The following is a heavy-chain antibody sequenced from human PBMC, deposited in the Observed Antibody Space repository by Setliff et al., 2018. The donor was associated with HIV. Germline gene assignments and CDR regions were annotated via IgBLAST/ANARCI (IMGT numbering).Heavy chain of an antibody. CDR2: ISAYNGNT. V-gene: IGHV1-18*01. J-gene: IGHJ4*02. CDR3: ARDTNLIYDSSDYYPYTFDY. CDR1: GYTFTSYG. Sequence: ASVKVSCKASGYTFTSYGISWVRQAPGQGLEWMGWISAYNGNTNYAQKLQGRVTMTTDTSTSTAYMELRSLRSDDTAVYYCARDTNLIYDSSDYYPYTFDYWGQGTLVTVSS. D-gene: IGHD3-22*01.